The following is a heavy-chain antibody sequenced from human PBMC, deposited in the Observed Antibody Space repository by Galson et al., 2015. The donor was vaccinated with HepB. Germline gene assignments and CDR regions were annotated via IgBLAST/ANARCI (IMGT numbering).Heavy chain of an antibody. CDR2: IKEDGTAK. CDR1: GFTFSTSY. CDR3: ATASMPYTWDF. J-gene: IGHJ4*02. V-gene: IGHV3-7*01. D-gene: IGHD3-16*01. Sequence: SLRLSCAASGFTFSTSYMTWVRQAPGKGLEWVANIKEDGTAKFYVESVKGRFTISRDNAKNSLYLQMDSLRAEDTALYYCATASMPYTWDFWGQGTLVTVSS.